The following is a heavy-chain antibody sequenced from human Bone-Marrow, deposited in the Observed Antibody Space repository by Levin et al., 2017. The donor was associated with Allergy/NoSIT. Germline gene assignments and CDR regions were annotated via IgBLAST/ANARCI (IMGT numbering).Heavy chain of an antibody. CDR1: GGSISDHF. V-gene: IGHV4-59*11. CDR2: IYYSGTT. J-gene: IGHJ6*03. CDR3: ARYRREYSGRDHYYYYSMDV. Sequence: SETLSLTCNVSGGSISDHFWTWIRQAPGKGLEWIGEIYYSGTTNYTPSLKSRVTISVDTYDNQFSLKLRSVTAADTAIYYCARYRREYSGRDHYYYYSMDVWGKGTMVTVSS. D-gene: IGHD5-12*01.